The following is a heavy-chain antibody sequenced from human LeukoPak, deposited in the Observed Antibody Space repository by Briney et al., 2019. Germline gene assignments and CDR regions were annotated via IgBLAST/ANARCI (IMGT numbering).Heavy chain of an antibody. CDR3: GRGSSLIFIDS. Sequence: ETLSLTCAVSGGSITSHYWSWVRQPPGKELDWIGYIYYIGSTNYNPSLKSRLTISIATSKNQFSLKLSTATAADTAVYYYGRGSSLIFIDSWRKGTLLTVSS. CDR1: GGSITSHY. CDR2: IYYIGST. D-gene: IGHD2-8*01. J-gene: IGHJ4*02. V-gene: IGHV4-59*11.